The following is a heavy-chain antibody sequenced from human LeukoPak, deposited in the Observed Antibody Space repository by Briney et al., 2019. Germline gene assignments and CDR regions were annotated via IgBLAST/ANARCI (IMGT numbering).Heavy chain of an antibody. CDR2: ISGSGANT. Sequence: GGSLRLSCAASGITFSSYAKSWVRQAPGKGLEWVSRISGSGANTYYPNSVKGRFTISGDNSKNTLYLQMNSLRAEDTAVYFCARSPCTSSTCNGFYGMAVWGQGSTVTAPS. CDR3: ARSPCTSSTCNGFYGMAV. J-gene: IGHJ6*01. V-gene: IGHV3-23*01. CDR1: GITFSSYA. D-gene: IGHD2-2*01.